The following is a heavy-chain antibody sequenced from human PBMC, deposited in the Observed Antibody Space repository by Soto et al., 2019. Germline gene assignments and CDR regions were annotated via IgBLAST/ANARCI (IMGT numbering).Heavy chain of an antibody. J-gene: IGHJ4*02. CDR1: GSTFSSYA. CDR2: IIRIFHTS. Sequence: ASVKVSCKASGSTFSSYAFSWVRQAPGQGLEWMGGIIRIFHTSTYAQNFQGRVTITADESTSTAYMELINLRSDDTAVYYCVHRRDGYNSAFFDYWGQGTLVTGS. D-gene: IGHD5-12*01. CDR3: VHRRDGYNSAFFDY. V-gene: IGHV1-69*13.